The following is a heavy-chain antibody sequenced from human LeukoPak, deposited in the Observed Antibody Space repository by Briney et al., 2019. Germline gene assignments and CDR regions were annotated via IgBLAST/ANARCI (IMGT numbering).Heavy chain of an antibody. D-gene: IGHD4-17*01. CDR2: INSDGSST. Sequence: QPGGSLRLSCAASGFTFRSYWMHWVRQAPGKGLVWVSRINSDGSSTSYADSVKGRFTISRDNAKNTLYLQMNSLRAEDTAVYYCARYDHGDRDAFDIWGQGTMVTVSS. J-gene: IGHJ3*02. V-gene: IGHV3-74*01. CDR3: ARYDHGDRDAFDI. CDR1: GFTFRSYW.